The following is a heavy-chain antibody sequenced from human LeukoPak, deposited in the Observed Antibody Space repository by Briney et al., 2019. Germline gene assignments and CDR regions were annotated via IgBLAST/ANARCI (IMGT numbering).Heavy chain of an antibody. V-gene: IGHV3-33*07. D-gene: IGHD3-10*01. J-gene: IGHJ4*02. CDR3: VRDGDYGSGSWGY. CDR2: TWYDGSKE. CDR1: GFTFRTYV. Sequence: GSLRLSCVASGFTFRTYVMSWVRQAPGKGVEWVALTWYDGSKEYYADSVKGRFTISRDNSKNTLWLQMNSLRADDTAMYYCVRDGDYGSGSWGYWGQGTLVTVSS.